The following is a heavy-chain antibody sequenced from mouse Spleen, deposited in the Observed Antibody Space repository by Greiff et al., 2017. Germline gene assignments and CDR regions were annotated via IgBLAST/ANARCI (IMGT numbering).Heavy chain of an antibody. J-gene: IGHJ2*01. CDR3: ARWDGSYVGYFDY. CDR2: IRNKANGYTT. Sequence: EVQRVESGGGLVQPGGSLSLSCAASGFTFTDYYMSWVRQPPGKALEWLGFIRNKANGYTTEYSASVKGRFTISRDNSQSILYLQMNALRAEDSATYYCARWDGSYVGYFDYWGQGTTLTVSS. D-gene: IGHD1-1*02. CDR1: GFTFTDYY. V-gene: IGHV7-3*01.